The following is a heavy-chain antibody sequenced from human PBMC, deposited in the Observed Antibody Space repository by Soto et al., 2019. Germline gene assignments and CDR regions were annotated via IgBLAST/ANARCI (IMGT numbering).Heavy chain of an antibody. D-gene: IGHD3-22*01. J-gene: IGHJ4*02. V-gene: IGHV3-30*03. CDR2: ISYDGSNK. CDR1: GFTFSSYG. CDR3: VGGYYFGDY. Sequence: QVQLVESGGGVVQPGRSLRLSCAACGFTFSSYGMHWVRQAPGKGLQWVAVISYDGSNKYYADSVKGRFTISRDNSKNTLYLQMNSLRAEDTAVYYCVGGYYFGDYWGQGTLVTVSS.